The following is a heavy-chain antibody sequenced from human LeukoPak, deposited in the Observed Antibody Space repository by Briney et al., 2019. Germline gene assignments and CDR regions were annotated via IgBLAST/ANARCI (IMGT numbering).Heavy chain of an antibody. J-gene: IGHJ4*02. CDR3: ATPSRSGYYFDY. CDR2: IIPILGIA. CDR1: GGTFSSYA. Sequence: SVKVSCKASGGTFSSYAISWVRQAPGQGLEWMGRIIPILGIANYAQKFQGRVTITADKSTSTAYMELSSLRSEDTAVYYCATPSRSGYYFDYWGQGTLVTVSS. D-gene: IGHD3-22*01. V-gene: IGHV1-69*04.